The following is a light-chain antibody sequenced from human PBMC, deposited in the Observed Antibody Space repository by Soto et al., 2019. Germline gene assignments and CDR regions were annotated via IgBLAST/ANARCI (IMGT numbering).Light chain of an antibody. CDR1: SGHSSYA. V-gene: IGLV4-69*01. Sequence: QLVLTQSPSASASLGASVKLTCTLSSGHSSYAIAWHQQQPEKGPRYLMKLNSDGSHSKGDGIPDRFSGSSSGAERYLTISSLQFEDEADYYCQTWGTGIDVVFGGGTKVTVL. J-gene: IGLJ2*01. CDR2: LNSDGSH. CDR3: QTWGTGIDVV.